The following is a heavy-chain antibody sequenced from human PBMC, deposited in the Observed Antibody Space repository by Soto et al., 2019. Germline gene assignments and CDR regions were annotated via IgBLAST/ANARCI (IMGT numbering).Heavy chain of an antibody. D-gene: IGHD3-22*01. V-gene: IGHV4-34*01. CDR3: ETYSSGYYGPH. CDR2: INHSGST. CDR1: GGSFSGYY. J-gene: IGHJ4*02. Sequence: PSETLSLTCAVYGGSFSGYYWSWIRQPPGKGLEWIGEINHSGSTNYNPSLKSRVTISVDTSKNQFSLKLSSVTAADTAVYYCETYSSGYYGPHWGQGTLVTVSS.